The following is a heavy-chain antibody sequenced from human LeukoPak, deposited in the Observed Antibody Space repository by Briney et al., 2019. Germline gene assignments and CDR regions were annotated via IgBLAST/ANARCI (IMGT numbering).Heavy chain of an antibody. CDR1: GFTFTNAW. Sequence: GGSLRLSCVASGFTFTNAWMNWVRQAPGKGLEWVASIKQGESERYYVDSVNGRFTISRDNAKNSLYLQMNSLRAEDTAVYYCARGDSSAFDIWGQGTMVTVSS. CDR2: IKQGESER. V-gene: IGHV3-7*04. D-gene: IGHD3-22*01. CDR3: ARGDSSAFDI. J-gene: IGHJ3*02.